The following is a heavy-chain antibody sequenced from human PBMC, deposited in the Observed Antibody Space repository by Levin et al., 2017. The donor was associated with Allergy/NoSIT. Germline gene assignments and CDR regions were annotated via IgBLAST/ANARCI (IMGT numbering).Heavy chain of an antibody. CDR3: ARDFRRGGDSRNDAFDI. V-gene: IGHV1-69*01. Sequence: GGSLRLSCKASGGTFSSYAISWVRQAPGQGLEWMGGIIPIFGTANYAQKFQGRVTITADESTSTAYMELSSLRSEDTAVYYCARDFRRGGDSRNDAFDIWGQGTMVTVSS. CDR2: IIPIFGTA. CDR1: GGTFSSYA. D-gene: IGHD2-21*02. J-gene: IGHJ3*02.